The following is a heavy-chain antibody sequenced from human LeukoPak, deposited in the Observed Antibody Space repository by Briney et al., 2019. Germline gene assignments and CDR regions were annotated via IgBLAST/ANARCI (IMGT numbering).Heavy chain of an antibody. Sequence: PGGSLRLSCAASGFTFSSYSMNSVRQAPGKGLEWVSYISSGGSTISHADSVKGRFTISRDNAENSLYLQMNSLRAEDTAVYYCARRAAAGSCFDYWGQGNLVTVSS. J-gene: IGHJ4*02. CDR1: GFTFSSYS. CDR2: ISSGGSTI. D-gene: IGHD6-13*01. CDR3: ARRAAAGSCFDY. V-gene: IGHV3-48*04.